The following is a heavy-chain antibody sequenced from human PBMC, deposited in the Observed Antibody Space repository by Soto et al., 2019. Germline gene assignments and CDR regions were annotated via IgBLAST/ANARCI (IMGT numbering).Heavy chain of an antibody. V-gene: IGHV1-2*04. Sequence: ASVKVSCKASGYTFTAYYMHWVRQAPGQGLEWMGWINPNSGGTNYAQKFQGWVTMTRDTSISTAYMELSRLRSDDTAVYFCARSDYVWGSYRPHFDYWGQGTLVTVSS. CDR1: GYTFTAYY. D-gene: IGHD3-16*02. CDR2: INPNSGGT. J-gene: IGHJ4*02. CDR3: ARSDYVWGSYRPHFDY.